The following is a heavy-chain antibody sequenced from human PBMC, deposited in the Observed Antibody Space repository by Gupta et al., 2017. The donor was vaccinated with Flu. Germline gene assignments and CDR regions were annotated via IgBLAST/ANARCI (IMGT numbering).Heavy chain of an antibody. J-gene: IGHJ4*02. D-gene: IGHD6-19*01. CDR3: ARVRKQWLVQEPTFFDY. V-gene: IGHV4-34*01. Sequence: VTISVDTSKNQFSLKLSSVTAADTAVYYCARVRKQWLVQEPTFFDYWGQGTLVTVSS.